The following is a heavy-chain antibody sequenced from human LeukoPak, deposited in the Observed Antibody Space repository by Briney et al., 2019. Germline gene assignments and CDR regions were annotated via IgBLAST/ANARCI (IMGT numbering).Heavy chain of an antibody. D-gene: IGHD4-17*01. CDR3: ARDYGDYKFDY. J-gene: IGHJ4*02. CDR1: GYTFTSYY. V-gene: IGHV1-2*04. Sequence: ASVKVSCEASGYTFTSYYMHWVRQAPGQGLEWMGWINPNSGGTNYAQKFQGWVTMTRDTSISTAYMELSRLRSDDTAVYYCARDYGDYKFDYWGQGTLVTVSS. CDR2: INPNSGGT.